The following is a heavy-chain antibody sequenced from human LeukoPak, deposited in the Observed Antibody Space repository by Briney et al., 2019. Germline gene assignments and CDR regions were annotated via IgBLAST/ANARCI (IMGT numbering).Heavy chain of an antibody. CDR1: GGSISSYY. CDR3: ARASVGDYYHIDY. Sequence: PSETLSLTCAVYGGSISSYYWSWIRQPPGKGLEWIGEINHSGSTNYNPSLKSRVTISVDTSKNQFSLKLSSVTAADTAVYYCARASVGDYYHIDYWGQGTLVTVSS. CDR2: INHSGST. D-gene: IGHD4-17*01. J-gene: IGHJ4*02. V-gene: IGHV4-34*01.